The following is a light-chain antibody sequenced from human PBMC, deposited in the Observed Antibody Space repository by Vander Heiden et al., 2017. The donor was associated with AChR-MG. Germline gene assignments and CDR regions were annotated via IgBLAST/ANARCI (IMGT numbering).Light chain of an antibody. CDR2: KDR. V-gene: IGLV3-27*01. CDR1: ILAKQK. Sequence: SYELTQPSSVSVSPGQSATITCPGDILAKQKDRWYQQKPGQTPVLVSYKDRDRPSGIPERISGSRSGPTVTLTISGAQVEDEADYYCYSAADNTLMFGGGTKLTVL. CDR3: YSAADNTLM. J-gene: IGLJ3*02.